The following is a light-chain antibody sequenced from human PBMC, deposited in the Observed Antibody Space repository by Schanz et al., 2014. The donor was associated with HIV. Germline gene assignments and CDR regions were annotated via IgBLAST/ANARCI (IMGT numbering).Light chain of an antibody. CDR3: NSYSHSNTYV. CDR2: NTN. V-gene: IGLV8-61*01. CDR1: SGSVSTNYY. J-gene: IGLJ1*01. Sequence: QTVVTQEPSFSVSPGGTVTLTCGLSSGSVSTNYYPSWYQQTPGQAPRTLIYNTNTRSSGVPDRFSGSKSGNTASLTISGLQPEDEADYYCNSYSHSNTYVFGSGTQLTVL.